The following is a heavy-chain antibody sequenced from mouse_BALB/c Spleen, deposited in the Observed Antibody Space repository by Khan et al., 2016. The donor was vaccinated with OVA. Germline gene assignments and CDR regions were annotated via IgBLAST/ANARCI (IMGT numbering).Heavy chain of an antibody. CDR3: ARENYSGRTCYAMDY. CDR1: GYTFTSYW. Sequence: DLVKPGASVKLSCKASGYTFTSYWINWIKQRPGQGLEWIGRIAPGSGSSYYNEMFKGKATLTVDTSSSTAYIQLSSLSSEDAAVYFCARENYSGRTCYAMDYWGQGTSVTVSS. J-gene: IGHJ4*01. D-gene: IGHD1-1*01. V-gene: IGHV1S41*01. CDR2: IAPGSGSS.